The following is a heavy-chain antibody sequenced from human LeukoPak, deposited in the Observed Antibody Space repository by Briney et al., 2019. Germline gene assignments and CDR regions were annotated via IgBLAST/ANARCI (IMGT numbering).Heavy chain of an antibody. CDR3: AREQQQLGAFDI. J-gene: IGHJ3*02. Sequence: GGSLRLSFAAPGFTLSSYAMHWVRQAPGKGLEWVAVISYDGSNKYYADPVKGRFTISRDNSKNTLYLQMNSLRAEDTAVYYCAREQQQLGAFDIWGQGTMVTVSS. V-gene: IGHV3-30-3*01. CDR2: ISYDGSNK. CDR1: GFTLSSYA. D-gene: IGHD6-13*01.